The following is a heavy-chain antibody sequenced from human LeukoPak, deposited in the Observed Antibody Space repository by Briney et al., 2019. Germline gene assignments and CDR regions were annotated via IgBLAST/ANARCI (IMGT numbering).Heavy chain of an antibody. CDR1: GGSTSSYY. CDR2: IYYSGST. Sequence: SETLSLTCTVSGGSTSSYYWSWIRQPPGKGLEWIAYIYYSGSTNYNPSLKSRVTILVDTSKNQFSLKLSSVTAADTAVYYCARGRNYGAFDIWGQGTMVTVSS. CDR3: ARGRNYGAFDI. J-gene: IGHJ3*02. V-gene: IGHV4-59*01. D-gene: IGHD1-7*01.